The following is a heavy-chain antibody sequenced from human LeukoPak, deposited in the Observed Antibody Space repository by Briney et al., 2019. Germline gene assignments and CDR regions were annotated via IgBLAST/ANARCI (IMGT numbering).Heavy chain of an antibody. J-gene: IGHJ4*02. Sequence: GGSLRLSCAASGFTFTSAWMNWVRQAPGKGLEWVSYISSSGSTIYYADSVKGRFTISRDNAKNSLYLQMNSLRAEDTAVYYCTTDRGGSYRFDYWGQGTLVTVSS. D-gene: IGHD1-26*01. V-gene: IGHV3-48*04. CDR2: ISSSGSTI. CDR3: TTDRGGSYRFDY. CDR1: GFTFTSAW.